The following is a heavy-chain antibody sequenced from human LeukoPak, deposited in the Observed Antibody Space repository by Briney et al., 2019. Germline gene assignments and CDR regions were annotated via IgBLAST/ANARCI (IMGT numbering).Heavy chain of an antibody. CDR2: ISGGGGGT. CDR1: EFIFSMYA. J-gene: IGHJ4*02. D-gene: IGHD3-22*01. V-gene: IGHV3-23*01. CDR3: AKDLRVDSSGLDF. Sequence: PGGSLRLSCAASEFIFSMYAMSGVRQAQGKGLEWVSAISGGGGGTYYADSVKGRFTISRDNSKNTLYLQMNRLRAGDTAVYFCAKDLRVDSSGLDFWGQGTLVTVSS.